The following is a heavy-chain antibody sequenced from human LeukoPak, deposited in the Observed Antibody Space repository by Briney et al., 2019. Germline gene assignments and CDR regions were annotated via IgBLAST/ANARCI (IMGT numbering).Heavy chain of an antibody. J-gene: IGHJ5*02. CDR1: GGSISSYY. D-gene: IGHD6-13*01. CDR3: ARRGSSWSGWFDP. Sequence: SETLSLTCTVPGGSISSYYWSWLRQPPGKGLEWIGYIYTSGSTNYNPSLKSRVTISVDTSKNQFSLKLSSVTAADTAVYYCARRGSSWSGWFDPWGQGTLVTVSS. CDR2: IYTSGST. V-gene: IGHV4-4*09.